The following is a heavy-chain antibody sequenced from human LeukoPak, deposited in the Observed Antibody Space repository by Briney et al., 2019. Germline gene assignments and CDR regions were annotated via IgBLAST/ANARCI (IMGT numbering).Heavy chain of an antibody. V-gene: IGHV3-15*01. J-gene: IGHJ4*02. Sequence: PGGSLRLSCAASGFTFSDAWMSWVRQAPGKGLEWVGRIKSKTDGGTTDYAAPVKGRFTISRDDSKNTLYLQMNSLKTEDTAVYYCTTDLLTIFGVTNNYWGQGTLVTVSS. CDR2: IKSKTDGGTT. CDR1: GFTFSDAW. CDR3: TTDLLTIFGVTNNY. D-gene: IGHD3-3*01.